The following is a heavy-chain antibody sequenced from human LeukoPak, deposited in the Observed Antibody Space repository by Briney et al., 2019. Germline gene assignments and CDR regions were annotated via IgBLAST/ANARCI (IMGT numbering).Heavy chain of an antibody. Sequence: SETLSLTCTVSGDSISSNIYYWAWIRQPPGKGLEWIGSFHYSGSTYYNPSLKSRVTISGDTSKNQFSLKRSSVTAADTAVYYCATLGYSYGTDYWGQGTLVTVSS. V-gene: IGHV4-39*07. CDR3: ATLGYSYGTDY. CDR2: FHYSGST. D-gene: IGHD5-18*01. J-gene: IGHJ4*02. CDR1: GDSISSNIYY.